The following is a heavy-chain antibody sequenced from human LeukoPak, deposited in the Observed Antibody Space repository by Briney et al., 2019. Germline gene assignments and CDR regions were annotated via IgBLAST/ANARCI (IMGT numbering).Heavy chain of an antibody. J-gene: IGHJ6*03. CDR2: MNPNSGNT. D-gene: IGHD6-13*01. Sequence: ASVKVSCKASGYTFTSYGISWVRQAPGQGLEWMGWMNPNSGNTGYAQKFQGRVTMTRNTSISTAYMELSSLSSEDTAVYYCARGRDSSSWSSYYYMDVWGKGTTVTISS. CDR1: GYTFTSYG. V-gene: IGHV1-8*02. CDR3: ARGRDSSSWSSYYYMDV.